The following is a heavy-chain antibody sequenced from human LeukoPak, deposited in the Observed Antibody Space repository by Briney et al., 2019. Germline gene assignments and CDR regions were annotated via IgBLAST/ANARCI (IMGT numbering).Heavy chain of an antibody. CDR3: APTYSYTGGGYDY. Sequence: SETLSLTCTVSAGSISVSNYHWGWIRQPPGKGLEWIGSINYWGHTYYNPSLESRVTISVDTSKNQFSLKVSSVTAADTALYYCAPTYSYTGGGYDYWGQGTLVTVSS. J-gene: IGHJ4*02. V-gene: IGHV4-39*01. D-gene: IGHD5-18*01. CDR1: AGSISVSNYH. CDR2: INYWGHT.